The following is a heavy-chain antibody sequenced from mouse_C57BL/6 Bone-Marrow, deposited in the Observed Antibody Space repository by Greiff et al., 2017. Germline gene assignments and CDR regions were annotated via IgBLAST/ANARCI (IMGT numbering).Heavy chain of an antibody. V-gene: IGHV1-50*01. Sequence: QVQLQQPGAELVKPGDSVKLSCKASGYTFTSYWMQWVKQRPGQGLEWIGEIDPSDSYTNYNQKFKGQATWTVDTSSSTAYMQLSSLTSEDAAVYYCAREGYWGQGTLVTVSA. J-gene: IGHJ3*01. CDR3: AREGY. CDR1: GYTFTSYW. CDR2: IDPSDSYT.